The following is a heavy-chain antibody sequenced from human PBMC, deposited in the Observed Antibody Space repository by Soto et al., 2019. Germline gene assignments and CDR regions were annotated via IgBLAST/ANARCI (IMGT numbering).Heavy chain of an antibody. CDR3: ASHTGYSSSWYYYYYGMDV. D-gene: IGHD6-13*01. CDR1: GFTFSSYS. V-gene: IGHV3-21*01. Sequence: GGSLRLSCAASGFTFSSYSMNWVRQAPGKGLEWVSSISSSSSYIYYADSVKGRFTISRDNAKNSLYLQMNSLRAEDRAVYYCASHTGYSSSWYYYYYGMDVWGQGTTVTVSS. J-gene: IGHJ6*02. CDR2: ISSSSSYI.